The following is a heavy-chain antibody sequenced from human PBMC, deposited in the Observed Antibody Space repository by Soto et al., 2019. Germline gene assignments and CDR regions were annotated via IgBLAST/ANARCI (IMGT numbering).Heavy chain of an antibody. CDR2: IWYDGSNK. CDR3: AREGLALGLL. CDR1: GFTFSSYG. D-gene: IGHD1-26*01. Sequence: QVQLVESGGGVVQPGRSLRLSCAASGFTFSSYGMHWVGQAPGKGLEWVAVIWYDGSNKYYADSVKGRFTISRDNSKNTLYREMNSLRAEDAAVYYCAREGLALGLLWGQGTLVPVSS. J-gene: IGHJ4*02. V-gene: IGHV3-33*01.